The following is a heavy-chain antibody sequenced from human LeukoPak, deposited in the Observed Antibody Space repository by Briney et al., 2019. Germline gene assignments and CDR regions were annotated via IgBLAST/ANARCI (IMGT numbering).Heavy chain of an antibody. CDR1: GGSISSGGYY. CDR2: IYYSGST. Sequence: SETLSLTCTVSGGSISSGGYYWSWIRQHPGKGLEWIGYIYYSGSTYYNPSLKSRVTISVDTSKNQFSLKLSSVTAADTAVYYCARAILYSSSWSYYFDYWGQGTLVTVSS. V-gene: IGHV4-31*03. J-gene: IGHJ4*02. CDR3: ARAILYSSSWSYYFDY. D-gene: IGHD6-13*01.